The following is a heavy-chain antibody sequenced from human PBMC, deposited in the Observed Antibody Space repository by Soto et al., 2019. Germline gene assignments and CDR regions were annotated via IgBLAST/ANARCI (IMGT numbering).Heavy chain of an antibody. V-gene: IGHV3-21*01. CDR1: VFTFSIYT. D-gene: IGHD6-6*01. Sequence: WGSLLLSCAASVFTFSIYTMNWVRQAPGKGLEWVSSISSSSYIYYADSVKGRFTISRDNAKNSLYLQMNSLRAEDTAVYYCARDQPLVTPIDYWGQGTMVTVSS. CDR3: ARDQPLVTPIDY. CDR2: ISSSSYI. J-gene: IGHJ4*02.